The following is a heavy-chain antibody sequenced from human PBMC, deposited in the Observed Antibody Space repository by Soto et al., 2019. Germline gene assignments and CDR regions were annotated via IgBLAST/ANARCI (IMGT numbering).Heavy chain of an antibody. CDR3: ARLSLRGDYYYYCYYYMDV. CDR1: GGSISSSSYY. D-gene: IGHD4-17*01. CDR2: IYYSGST. V-gene: IGHV4-39*01. Sequence: SETLSLTCTVSGGSISSSSYYWGWIRQPPGKGLEWIGSIYYSGSTYYNPSLKSRVTISVDTSKNQFSLKLSSVTAADTAVYYCARLSLRGDYYYYCYYYMDVWGKGTTVTVSS. J-gene: IGHJ6*03.